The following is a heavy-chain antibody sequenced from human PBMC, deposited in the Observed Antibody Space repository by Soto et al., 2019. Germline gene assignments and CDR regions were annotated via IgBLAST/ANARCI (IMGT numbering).Heavy chain of an antibody. V-gene: IGHV6-1*01. CDR1: GDSVSSNSAA. CDR2: TYYRSKWYS. J-gene: IGHJ4*02. CDR3: AKGWAFSNYYFDY. Sequence: SQTLSLTCAISGDSVSSNSAAWNWIRLSPSRGLEWLGRTYYRSKWYSVYAPSVKSRISINPDTSKNTLYLQMSSLRADDTAVYYCAKGWAFSNYYFDYWGQGTLVTVSS. D-gene: IGHD4-4*01.